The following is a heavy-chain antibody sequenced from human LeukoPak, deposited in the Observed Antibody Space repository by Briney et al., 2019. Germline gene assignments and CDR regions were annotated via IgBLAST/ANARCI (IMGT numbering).Heavy chain of an antibody. J-gene: IGHJ4*02. CDR1: GFTFSSFS. D-gene: IGHD6-13*01. CDR3: ARKRESSSSWYGGLAY. V-gene: IGHV3-48*01. Sequence: GGSLRLSCAASGFTFSSFSMIWVRQAPGKGLEWLSYISSGSGSIYYADSVKGRFTISRDNAKHSLYLQMNSLRAEDAAVYYCARKRESSSSWYGGLAYWGQGTLVTVSS. CDR2: ISSGSGSI.